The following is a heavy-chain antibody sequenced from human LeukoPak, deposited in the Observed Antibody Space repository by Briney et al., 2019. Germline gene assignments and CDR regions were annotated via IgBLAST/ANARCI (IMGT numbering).Heavy chain of an antibody. J-gene: IGHJ4*02. V-gene: IGHV3-7*02. Sequence: GGSLRLSCAASGFTFSSYWMSWVRQAPGKGLEWVANIKQDGSEKYYVDSVKGRFTISRDNAKNSLYLQMNSLRAEDTAVYYCARRRLYYYDSSGYLDYWGQGTLVTVSS. CDR2: IKQDGSEK. D-gene: IGHD3-22*01. CDR1: GFTFSSYW. CDR3: ARRRLYYYDSSGYLDY.